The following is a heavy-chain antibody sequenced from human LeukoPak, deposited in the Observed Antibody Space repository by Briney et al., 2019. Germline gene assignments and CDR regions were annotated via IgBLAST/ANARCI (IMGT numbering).Heavy chain of an antibody. CDR1: GFTFSSYA. J-gene: IGHJ4*02. D-gene: IGHD5-18*01. CDR2: ISSSSSTI. V-gene: IGHV3-48*01. Sequence: GGSLRLSCAASGFTFSSYAMSWVRQAPGKGLEWVSYISSSSSTIYYADSVKGRFTISRDNAKNSLYLQMNSLRAEDTALYYCARVYSGYSYGLGTYYFDYWGQGTLVTVSS. CDR3: ARVYSGYSYGLGTYYFDY.